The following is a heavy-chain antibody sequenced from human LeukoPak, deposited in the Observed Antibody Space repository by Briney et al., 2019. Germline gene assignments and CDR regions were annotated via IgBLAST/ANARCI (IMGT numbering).Heavy chain of an antibody. D-gene: IGHD4-17*01. CDR3: ARVSTLRGDYEERVNFDY. V-gene: IGHV4-31*03. CDR1: GGSISSGGYY. Sequence: PSQTLSLTCTVSGGSISSGGYYWSWIRQHPGKGLEWIGYIYYSGSTYYNPSLKSRVTISVDTSKNQSSLKLSSVTAADTAVYYCARVSTLRGDYEERVNFDYWGQGTPVTVSS. CDR2: IYYSGST. J-gene: IGHJ4*02.